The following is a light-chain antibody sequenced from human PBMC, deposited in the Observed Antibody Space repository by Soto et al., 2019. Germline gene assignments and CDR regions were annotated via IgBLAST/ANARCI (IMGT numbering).Light chain of an antibody. V-gene: IGLV2-14*01. J-gene: IGLJ3*02. CDR3: ASYTISSTRV. CDR1: NNDVGAYNY. CDR2: EVN. Sequence: QSALTQPASVSGSPGQSITISCTGSNNDVGAYNYVSWYQQHPGKAPKLIIYEVNNQPSGVSHRCSGSKSGNTASLTISGLQADDEDDYYCASYTISSTRVFGGGTKVTVL.